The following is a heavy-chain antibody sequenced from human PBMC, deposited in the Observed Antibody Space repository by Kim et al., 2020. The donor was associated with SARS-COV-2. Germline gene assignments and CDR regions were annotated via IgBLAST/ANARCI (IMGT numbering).Heavy chain of an antibody. D-gene: IGHD3-10*01. J-gene: IGHJ5*02. V-gene: IGHV3-23*01. CDR3: AKGTSYASGSYSPWFDP. Sequence: YAGSEKVRFPISRDNSKNTLYLQMNSLRAEDTAVYYCAKGTSYASGSYSPWFDPWGQGTLVTVSS.